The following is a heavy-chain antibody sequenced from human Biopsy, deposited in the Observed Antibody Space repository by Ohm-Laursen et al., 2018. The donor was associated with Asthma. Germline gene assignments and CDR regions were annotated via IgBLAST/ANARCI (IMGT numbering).Heavy chain of an antibody. CDR2: FNPSGGST. Sequence: GASVKVSCKASGYSFTSDYIHWVRQAPGQGLEWMGIFNPSGGSTSYAQKFQGRVTMTRGTSTSTVYMELSSLRSEDTAVYYCARPSGTNPHYFDYWGQGTLVTVSS. CDR3: ARPSGTNPHYFDY. D-gene: IGHD1/OR15-1a*01. J-gene: IGHJ4*02. V-gene: IGHV1-46*01. CDR1: GYSFTSDY.